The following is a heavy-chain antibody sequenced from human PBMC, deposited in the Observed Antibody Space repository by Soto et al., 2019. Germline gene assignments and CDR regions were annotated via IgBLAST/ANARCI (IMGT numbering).Heavy chain of an antibody. Sequence: ASVKVSCKASGYTFTSYDINWVRQATGQGLEWMGWMNPNSGETIYAQKFQGRVTMTEDTSTDTAYMELSSLRSEDTAVYYCATGGSSSSWPRGYFDYWGQGTLVTVSS. D-gene: IGHD6-13*01. CDR1: GYTFTSYD. J-gene: IGHJ4*02. V-gene: IGHV1-8*01. CDR3: ATGGSSSSWPRGYFDY. CDR2: MNPNSGET.